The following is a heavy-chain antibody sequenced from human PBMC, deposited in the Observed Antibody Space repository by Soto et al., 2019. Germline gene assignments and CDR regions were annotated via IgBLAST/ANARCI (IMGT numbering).Heavy chain of an antibody. V-gene: IGHV6-1*01. CDR1: GDSVSSNRAS. CDR3: ARGSVNDFWSGYPFYYYYGMDV. D-gene: IGHD3-3*01. CDR2: TSYRPKRYN. Sequence: LSLSCLISGDSVSSNRASWKWIRQCPSRGLEWLGRTSYRPKRYNDYALSVKSRITINPDTAKNHFSLQLNSVTAEAPAAYYCARGSVNDFWSGYPFYYYYGMDVWGKGTTVSVSS. J-gene: IGHJ6*04.